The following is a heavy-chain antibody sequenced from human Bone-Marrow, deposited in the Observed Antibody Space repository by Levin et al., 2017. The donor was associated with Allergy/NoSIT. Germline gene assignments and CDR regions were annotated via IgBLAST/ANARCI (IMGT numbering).Heavy chain of an antibody. CDR3: VREVRDTRTIPGTLAWGPKRPYYYTMDV. D-gene: IGHD6-13*01. J-gene: IGHJ6*02. CDR1: EFTFSRYW. CDR2: INQDGSEK. Sequence: GGSLRLSCAASEFTFSRYWMSWVRQAPGKGLEWVANINQDGSEKYYADSVRGRFTVSRDNAKNSLYLRLDSLRAEDTAIYYCVREVRDTRTIPGTLAWGPKRPYYYTMDVWGPGTTVIVSS. V-gene: IGHV3-7*01.